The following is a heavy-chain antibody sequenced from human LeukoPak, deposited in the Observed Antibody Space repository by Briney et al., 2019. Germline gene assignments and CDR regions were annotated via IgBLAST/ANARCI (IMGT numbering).Heavy chain of an antibody. J-gene: IGHJ4*02. Sequence: GGSLRLSCAASGFTFSSYSMNWVRQAPGKGLEWVSYISSSSSTIYYADSVKGRFAISRDNAKNSLYLQMNSLRAEDTAVYYCARAKLWFGELLYFDYWGQGTLVTVSS. D-gene: IGHD3-10*01. V-gene: IGHV3-48*01. CDR2: ISSSSSTI. CDR1: GFTFSSYS. CDR3: ARAKLWFGELLYFDY.